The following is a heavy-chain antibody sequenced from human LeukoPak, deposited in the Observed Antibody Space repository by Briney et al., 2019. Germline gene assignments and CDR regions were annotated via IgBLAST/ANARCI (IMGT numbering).Heavy chain of an antibody. Sequence: PGGSRRLSCAASGFTVINTYMSWVRQAPGKGLEWVSVIYSDGLIYYADSVKGRFTISRDNSNNTLYLQMNSLRAEDTAVYYCARDGYNTYFEYWGQGTLVTVSS. CDR1: GFTVINTY. J-gene: IGHJ4*02. V-gene: IGHV3-53*01. D-gene: IGHD5-24*01. CDR3: ARDGYNTYFEY. CDR2: IYSDGLI.